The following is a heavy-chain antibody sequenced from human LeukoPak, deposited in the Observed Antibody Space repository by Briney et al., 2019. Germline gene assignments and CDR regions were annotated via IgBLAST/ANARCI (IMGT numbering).Heavy chain of an antibody. CDR1: GFTFSNYG. CDR3: ARAWGTKYYYDSSAYSYYFDY. V-gene: IGHV3-7*01. J-gene: IGHJ4*02. D-gene: IGHD3-22*01. Sequence: GRSLRLSCAASGFTFSNYGMHWLRQAPGKGLEWVANIKQDGSETYYVDSVKGRFTISRDNAKNSLYLQMNSLRAEDTAVYYCARAWGTKYYYDSSAYSYYFDYWSQGTLVTVSS. CDR2: IKQDGSET.